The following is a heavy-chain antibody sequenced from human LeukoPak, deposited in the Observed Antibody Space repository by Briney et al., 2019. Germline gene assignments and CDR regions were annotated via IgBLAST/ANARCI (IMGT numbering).Heavy chain of an antibody. J-gene: IGHJ4*02. CDR2: IIPILGIA. V-gene: IGHV1-69*04. CDR1: GGTFSSYA. D-gene: IGHD2-15*01. CDR3: ARLGDLGYCGGGSCYYFDY. Sequence: ASVKVSCKASGGTFSSYAISWVRQAPGQGLEWMGRIIPILGIANYAQKFQGRVTITADKSTSTAYMELSSLRSEDTAVYYCARLGDLGYCGGGSCYYFDYWGQGTLVTVSS.